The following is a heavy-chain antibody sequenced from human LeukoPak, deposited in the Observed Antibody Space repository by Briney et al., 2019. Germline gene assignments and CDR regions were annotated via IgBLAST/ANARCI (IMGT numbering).Heavy chain of an antibody. J-gene: IGHJ3*02. D-gene: IGHD3-22*01. CDR3: ARHHYDSDGYPGAFGI. Sequence: TSETLSLTCTVSGGSISGYYWSWIRQPPGKGLEWIGYIYYSGSTNYDPSLKSRVAISVDTSKNQFSLKLSSVAAADTAVYYCARHHYDSDGYPGAFGIWGQGTMVTVSS. V-gene: IGHV4-59*08. CDR2: IYYSGST. CDR1: GGSISGYY.